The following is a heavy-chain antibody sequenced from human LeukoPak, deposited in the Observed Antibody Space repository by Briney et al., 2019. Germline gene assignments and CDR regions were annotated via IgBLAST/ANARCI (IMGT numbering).Heavy chain of an antibody. D-gene: IGHD4-11*01. V-gene: IGHV3-7*01. CDR3: ATTTTVSYYYYCYMDV. CDR1: GFTFSSYW. J-gene: IGHJ6*03. Sequence: GGSLRLSCAASGFTFSSYWMSWVRQAPGKGLEWVANIKQDGSEKYYVDSVKGRFTISRDNAKNSLYLQMNSLRAEDTAVYYCATTTTVSYYYYCYMDVWGKGTTVTVSS. CDR2: IKQDGSEK.